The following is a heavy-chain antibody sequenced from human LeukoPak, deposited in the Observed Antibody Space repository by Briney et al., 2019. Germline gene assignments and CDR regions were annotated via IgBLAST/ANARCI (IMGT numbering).Heavy chain of an antibody. CDR2: INPSGGST. V-gene: IGHV1-46*01. D-gene: IGHD3-10*01. CDR1: GYTFTSYY. J-gene: IGHJ4*02. CDR3: ARAYGSGSYTLLFFDY. Sequence: ASVKVSCKASGYTFTSYYMHWVRQAPGQGLEWMGIINPSGGSTSYAQKFQGRVTMTRDTSTSTVYMELSSLRSEDTAVYYCARAYGSGSYTLLFFDYWGQGALVTVSS.